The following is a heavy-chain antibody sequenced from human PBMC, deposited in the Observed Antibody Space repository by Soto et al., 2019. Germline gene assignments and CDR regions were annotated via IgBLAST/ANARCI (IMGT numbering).Heavy chain of an antibody. Sequence: QVQLVESGGGVVQPGRSLRLSCAASGFTFSSYGMHWVRQAPGKGLEWVAVISYDGSNKYYADSVKGRFTISRDNSKNTLYLQMNSLRAEDTAVYYCAKDRVIAAAGLYDYYGMDVWGQGTTVTVSS. D-gene: IGHD6-13*01. V-gene: IGHV3-30*18. CDR3: AKDRVIAAAGLYDYYGMDV. CDR1: GFTFSSYG. CDR2: ISYDGSNK. J-gene: IGHJ6*02.